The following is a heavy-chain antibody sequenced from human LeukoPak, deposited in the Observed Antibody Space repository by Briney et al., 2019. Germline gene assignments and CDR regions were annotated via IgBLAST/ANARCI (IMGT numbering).Heavy chain of an antibody. CDR1: GAPFSGVVSY. Sequence: PSQTCSLPCTALGAPFSGVVSYGSWFRHPPGRGRGGLGYIYYSGSTYYNPSLKSRVTISVDTSKNQFSLKLSSVTAADTAVYYCARQEYSGYDSANWFDPWGQGTLVTVSS. CDR2: IYYSGST. D-gene: IGHD5-12*01. V-gene: IGHV4-30-4*01. CDR3: ARQEYSGYDSANWFDP. J-gene: IGHJ5*02.